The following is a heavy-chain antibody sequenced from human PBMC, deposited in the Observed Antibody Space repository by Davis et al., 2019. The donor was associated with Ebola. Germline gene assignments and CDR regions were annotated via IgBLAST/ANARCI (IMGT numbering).Heavy chain of an antibody. CDR3: AREWQNYYSY. J-gene: IGHJ4*02. V-gene: IGHV1-3*01. Sequence: ASVKVSCKASGYTFNNYVIQWVRRAPGQRLEWMGWINAANGNTKYSQSFQGRVTITRDTSARTAYLEVTSLTSEDTAVYYCAREWQNYYSYWGQGTLVTVSS. D-gene: IGHD2-21*02. CDR1: GYTFNNYV. CDR2: INAANGNT.